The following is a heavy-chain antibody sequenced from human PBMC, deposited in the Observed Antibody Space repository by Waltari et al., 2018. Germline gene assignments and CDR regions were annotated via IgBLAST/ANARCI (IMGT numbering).Heavy chain of an antibody. CDR3: ARDGYDDSSGMGAFDI. V-gene: IGHV1-69*05. Sequence: QVQLVQSGAEVKKPGSSVKVSCKASGGTFSSYAISWVRQAPGQGLEWMGWIIPIFGTANYAQKFQGRVTITTDESTSTAYMELSSLRSEDTAVYYCARDGYDDSSGMGAFDIWGQGTMVTVSS. D-gene: IGHD3-22*01. J-gene: IGHJ3*02. CDR2: IIPIFGTA. CDR1: GGTFSSYA.